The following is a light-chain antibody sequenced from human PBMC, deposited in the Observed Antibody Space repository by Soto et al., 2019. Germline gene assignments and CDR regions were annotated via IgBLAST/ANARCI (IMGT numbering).Light chain of an antibody. J-gene: IGKJ1*01. V-gene: IGKV4-1*01. Sequence: DVVMTQSPDSLAVSLGGRATINSKTSQSVLHSSNNENSLAWYQQKAGQRPKLLIYRASTRETGVPERISGSGSGTDFTLTISSLQAEDVAVYYCQQYYSAIAFGQGTKVDIK. CDR1: QSVLHSSNNENS. CDR3: QQYYSAIA. CDR2: RAS.